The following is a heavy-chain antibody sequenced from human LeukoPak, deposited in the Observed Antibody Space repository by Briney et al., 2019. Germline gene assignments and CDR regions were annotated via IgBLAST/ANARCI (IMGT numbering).Heavy chain of an antibody. CDR3: ARLDNSWYSPFDY. V-gene: IGHV4-39*01. D-gene: IGHD6-13*01. J-gene: IGHJ4*02. Sequence: SETLSLTCTVSGGSISSSSDYWGWIRQPPGKGLEWIGTIFYSGSTYYNPSLKSRVTISIDTSKNQFSLRLSSVTAADTAVYYCARLDNSWYSPFDYWGQGTLVTVSS. CDR1: GGSISSSSDY. CDR2: IFYSGST.